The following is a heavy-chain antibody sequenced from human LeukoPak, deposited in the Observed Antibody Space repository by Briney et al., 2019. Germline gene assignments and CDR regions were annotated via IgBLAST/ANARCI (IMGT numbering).Heavy chain of an antibody. J-gene: IGHJ4*02. CDR3: ARDVGKAY. Sequence: SETLSLTCTVSGFSISTYYWSWLRQPAGKGLEWIGRIHSSGNTNYNPSLQSRVSLSIDTSQNQFSLRLTSLTAADTAVYFCARDVGKAYWGQGLLAIVSS. D-gene: IGHD4-23*01. V-gene: IGHV4-4*07. CDR2: IHSSGNT. CDR1: GFSISTYY.